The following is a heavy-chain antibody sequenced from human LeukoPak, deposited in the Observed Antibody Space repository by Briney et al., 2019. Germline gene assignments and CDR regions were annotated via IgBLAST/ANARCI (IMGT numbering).Heavy chain of an antibody. D-gene: IGHD3-10*01. CDR1: RYTFTSYY. CDR3: ARVSTQDPIYYGAGRYDY. J-gene: IGHJ4*01. Sequence: ASVKVSCEASRYTFTSYYLHWVRQAPGQGLEWMGILNPSGGGISYAQKLQGRVTMTSDTSTSTFYMELSSLRSEDTAVYFCARVSTQDPIYYGAGRYDYWGQGTLVTVSS. CDR2: LNPSGGGI. V-gene: IGHV1-46*04.